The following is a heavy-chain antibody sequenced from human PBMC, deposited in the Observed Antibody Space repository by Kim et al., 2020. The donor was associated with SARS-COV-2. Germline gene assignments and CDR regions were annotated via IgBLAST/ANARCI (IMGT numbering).Heavy chain of an antibody. J-gene: IGHJ4*02. CDR2: IYPGDSDT. D-gene: IGHD3-10*01. CDR3: ARHTYGSYGSGSYYEGFVGY. Sequence: GESLKISCKGSGYSFTSYWIGWVRQMPGKGLEWMGIIYPGDSDTRYSPSFQGQVTISADKSISTAYLQWSSLKASDTAMYYCARHTYGSYGSGSYYEGFVGYWGQGTLVTVSS. V-gene: IGHV5-51*01. CDR1: GYSFTSYW.